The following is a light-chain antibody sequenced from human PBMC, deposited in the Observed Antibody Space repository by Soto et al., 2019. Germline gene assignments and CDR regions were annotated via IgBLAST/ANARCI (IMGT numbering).Light chain of an antibody. CDR3: QQFAHLPT. Sequence: DIQMTQSPPSLSASIGDRVTISCQASQDITKSLNWYQQKAGKAPKVLIYDASNLETGVPSRFSGTGSGTEFTLTISTLQPEDVATYYCQQFAHLPTFGGGTKVDIK. J-gene: IGKJ4*01. V-gene: IGKV1-33*01. CDR1: QDITKS. CDR2: DAS.